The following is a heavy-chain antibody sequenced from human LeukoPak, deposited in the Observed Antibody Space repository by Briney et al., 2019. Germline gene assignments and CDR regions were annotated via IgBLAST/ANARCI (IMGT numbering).Heavy chain of an antibody. J-gene: IGHJ4*02. CDR2: ITPSGGT. Sequence: ASVKVSCKASGYTFTSYAMHWVRQAPGQGLEWMGWITPSGGTNYPQKFQGRVAITRDTSITTAYMDLSRLTSDDTAVYYCARDGSLGYWGQGTLVTVSS. CDR3: ARDGSLGY. V-gene: IGHV1-2*02. D-gene: IGHD5-12*01. CDR1: GYTFTSYA.